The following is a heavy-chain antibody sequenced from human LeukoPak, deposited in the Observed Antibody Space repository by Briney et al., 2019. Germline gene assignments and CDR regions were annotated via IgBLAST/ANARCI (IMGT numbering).Heavy chain of an antibody. J-gene: IGHJ6*03. CDR1: GFIFSRCA. Sequence: TGGSLRLSCAASGFIFSRCAMHWVRQAPGKGLEWVAVISNDGSKKYYTDSVKGRFNISRDNNKNTLYLQMSRLRTEDTAVYCCAGGSGSYDTYHMDVWGQGTTVTVSS. CDR2: ISNDGSKK. CDR3: AGGSGSYDTYHMDV. D-gene: IGHD3-10*01. V-gene: IGHV3-30*04.